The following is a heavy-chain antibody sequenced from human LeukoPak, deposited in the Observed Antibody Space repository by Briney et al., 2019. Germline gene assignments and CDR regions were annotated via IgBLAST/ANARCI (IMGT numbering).Heavy chain of an antibody. CDR2: ISYDGRNI. CDR1: GFTFNNYG. D-gene: IGHD2-2*01. Sequence: PGGSLRLSCAASGFTFNNYGMRWVRQAPGKGLEWVAVISYDGRNIHYPDSVTGRFTISRDISTDTLWLQMDSLRTEDTAVYYCAKGPLRGTAAAIDYWGQGTLVTVSS. V-gene: IGHV3-30*18. CDR3: AKGPLRGTAAAIDY. J-gene: IGHJ4*02.